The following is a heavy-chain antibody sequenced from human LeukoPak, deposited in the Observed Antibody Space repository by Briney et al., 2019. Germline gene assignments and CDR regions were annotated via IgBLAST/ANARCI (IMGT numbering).Heavy chain of an antibody. CDR3: AKDRGRYLDWLYDF. CDR1: GFTFSSYA. J-gene: IGHJ4*02. CDR2: ISGNGGST. D-gene: IGHD3-9*01. V-gene: IGHV3-23*01. Sequence: GGSLRLSCAASGFTFSSYAMTWVRQAPGKGLEWVSGISGNGGSTYYADSVKGRFTISRDNSKNTLYLLMNSLRAEDTAAYYCAKDRGRYLDWLYDFWGQGTLVTVSS.